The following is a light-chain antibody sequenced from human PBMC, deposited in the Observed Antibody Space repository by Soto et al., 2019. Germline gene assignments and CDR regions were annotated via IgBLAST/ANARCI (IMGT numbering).Light chain of an antibody. Sequence: QSVLTQPASVSGSPGQSITIYCTGTSSDVGGYNSVSWYRQDPGKAPKLMIYDVTNRPSGVSNRFSGSKSGNTASLTISGLQAEDEADYYCSSFTSSITYVFGTGTKVTVL. J-gene: IGLJ1*01. CDR1: SSDVGGYNS. CDR3: SSFTSSITYV. V-gene: IGLV2-14*01. CDR2: DVT.